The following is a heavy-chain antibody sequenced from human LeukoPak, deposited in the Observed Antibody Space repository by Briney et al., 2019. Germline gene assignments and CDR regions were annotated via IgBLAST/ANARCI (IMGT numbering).Heavy chain of an antibody. J-gene: IGHJ6*03. CDR1: GGSISSYY. V-gene: IGHV4-4*07. CDR2: IYTSGST. Sequence: SETLSLTCTVSGGSISSYYWSWIRQPAGKGLEWIGRIYTSGSTNYNPSLKSRVTMSVDTSKNQFSLKLSSVTAADTAVYYCARDGVLRFLEWSQKGMDVWGKGTMVTVSS. CDR3: ARDGVLRFLEWSQKGMDV. D-gene: IGHD3-3*01.